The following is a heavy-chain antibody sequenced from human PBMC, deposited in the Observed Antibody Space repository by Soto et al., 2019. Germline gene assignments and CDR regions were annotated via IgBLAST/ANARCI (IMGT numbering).Heavy chain of an antibody. CDR3: ARTVARMNLDY. CDR2: IFSNDET. V-gene: IGHV2-26*01. D-gene: IGHD2-21*01. CDR1: GFSLSNARMG. J-gene: IGHJ4*02. Sequence: QVTLKESGPVLVKPTETLTLTCTVSGFSLSNARMGVSWIRQPPGKALEWLAHIFSNDETAYSTSLKTMLTISKATSKSQVVLTQGHMDPVDTATYYCARTVARMNLDYWGQGTLVTVSS.